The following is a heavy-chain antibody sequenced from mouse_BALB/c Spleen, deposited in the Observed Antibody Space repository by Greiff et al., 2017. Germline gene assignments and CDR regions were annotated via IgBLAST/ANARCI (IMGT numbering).Heavy chain of an antibody. J-gene: IGHJ4*01. V-gene: IGHV3-2*02. Sequence: EVKLMESGPGLVKPSQSLSLTCTVTGYSITSDYAWNWIRQFPGNKLEWMGYISYSGSTSYNPSLKSRISITRDTSKNQFFLQLNSVTTEDTATYYCAKETNAMDYWGQGTSVTVSS. D-gene: IGHD2-13*01. CDR3: AKETNAMDY. CDR1: GYSITSDYA. CDR2: ISYSGST.